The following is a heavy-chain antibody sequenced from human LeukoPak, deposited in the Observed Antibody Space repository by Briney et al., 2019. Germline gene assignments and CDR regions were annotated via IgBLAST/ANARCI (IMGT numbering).Heavy chain of an antibody. CDR3: ARDSGRKIFGVVPDAFDI. V-gene: IGHV1-69*13. J-gene: IGHJ3*02. D-gene: IGHD3-3*01. CDR1: GGTFSSYA. CDR2: IIPIFGTA. Sequence: ASVKVSCKASGGTFSSYAISWVRQAPGQGLEWMGGIIPIFGTANYAQKFQGRVTITADESTSTAYMELSSLRSEDTAVYYCARDSGRKIFGVVPDAFDIWGQGTMVTVSS.